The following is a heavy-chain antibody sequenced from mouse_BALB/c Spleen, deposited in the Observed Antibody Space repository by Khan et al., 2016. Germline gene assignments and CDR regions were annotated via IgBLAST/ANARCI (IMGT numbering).Heavy chain of an antibody. J-gene: IGHJ3*01. CDR3: KGYYEAY. Sequence: QVQLKQSDAELVKPGASVKISCKASGYTFTDHAIHWVKQKPEQGLEWIGYISPGTGDIKYNEKFKGKATLTADKSSRTAYRQLNSLTSEDSAVYCCKGYYEAYWGQGTLVTVSA. V-gene: IGHV1S53*02. CDR2: ISPGTGDI. D-gene: IGHD2-3*01. CDR1: GYTFTDHA.